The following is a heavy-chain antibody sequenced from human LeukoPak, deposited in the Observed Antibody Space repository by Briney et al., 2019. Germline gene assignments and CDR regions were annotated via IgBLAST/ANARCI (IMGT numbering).Heavy chain of an antibody. CDR1: GGSISSSSFH. J-gene: IGHJ4*02. V-gene: IGHV4-39*01. Sequence: PSETLSLTCTVSGGSISSSSFHWGWIRQPPGKGLEWIGSIYYSGSSYYNPSLKSRVTISLDTSKNQFSLKLGSVTAADTAVYYCARRYYGSSSFDYWGQGTLVTVSS. CDR3: ARRYYGSSSFDY. CDR2: IYYSGSS. D-gene: IGHD3-10*01.